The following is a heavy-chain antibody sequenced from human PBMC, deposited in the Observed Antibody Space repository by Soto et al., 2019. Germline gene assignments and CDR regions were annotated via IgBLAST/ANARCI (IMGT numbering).Heavy chain of an antibody. CDR1: GFTFSSYG. CDR2: ISYDGSNK. Sequence: PGGSLRLSCAASGFTFSSYGMHWVRQAPGKGLEWVAVISYDGSNKYYADSVKGRFTISRDNSKNTLYLQMNSLRAEDTAVYYCAVGYYYQIDYWGQGTLVTVSS. D-gene: IGHD3-22*01. J-gene: IGHJ4*02. V-gene: IGHV3-30*03. CDR3: AVGYYYQIDY.